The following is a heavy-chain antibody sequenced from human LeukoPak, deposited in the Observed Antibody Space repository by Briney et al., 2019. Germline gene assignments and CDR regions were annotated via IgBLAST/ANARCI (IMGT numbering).Heavy chain of an antibody. CDR1: GYTFTGYY. CDR2: INPNSGGT. V-gene: IGHV1-2*02. Sequence: ASVKVSCKASGYTFTGYYMHWVRQAPGQGLEWMGWINPNSGGTNYAQKFQGRVTMTRDTPTSTAYMELSRLRSDDTAVYYCARDLSLGYEYYFDYWGQGTLVTVSS. CDR3: ARDLSLGYEYYFDY. D-gene: IGHD5-18*01. J-gene: IGHJ4*02.